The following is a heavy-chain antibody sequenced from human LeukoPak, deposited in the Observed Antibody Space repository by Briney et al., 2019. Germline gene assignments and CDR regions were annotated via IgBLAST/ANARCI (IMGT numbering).Heavy chain of an antibody. Sequence: SETLSLTCAVYGGSFSGYYWSWIRQPPGKGLEWIGEINHSGSTNYNPSLKSRVTISVDTSKNQFSLKLSSVTAADTAVYYCASSFLGYYYYYGMDVWGQGTTVTVSS. CDR1: GGSFSGYY. V-gene: IGHV4-34*01. CDR3: ASSFLGYYYYYGMDV. CDR2: INHSGST. J-gene: IGHJ6*02. D-gene: IGHD2/OR15-2a*01.